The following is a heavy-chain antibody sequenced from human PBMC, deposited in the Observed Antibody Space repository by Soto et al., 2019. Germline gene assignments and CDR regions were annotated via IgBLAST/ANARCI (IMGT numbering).Heavy chain of an antibody. J-gene: IGHJ4*02. Sequence: PGGSLRLSCAVSGFTLSTYGVHWFRQIPGKGLEWVAVIWYDGSKIYYADSVKGRFTISRDVSKNTLFLQLSSLRADDTAVYYCARDGGSGIDYWGQGTLVTVSS. D-gene: IGHD6-19*01. CDR1: GFTLSTYG. CDR2: IWYDGSKI. V-gene: IGHV3-33*01. CDR3: ARDGGSGIDY.